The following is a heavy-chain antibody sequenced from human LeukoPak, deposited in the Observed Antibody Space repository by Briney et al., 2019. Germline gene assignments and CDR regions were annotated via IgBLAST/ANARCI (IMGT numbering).Heavy chain of an antibody. D-gene: IGHD2-15*01. CDR3: ARVETKPRYCSGGSCYWFDP. CDR1: GYTFTCYY. J-gene: IGHJ5*02. CDR2: INPNSGGT. Sequence: ASVKVSCKASGYTFTCYYMHWVRQAPGQGLEWMGWINPNSGGTNYAQKFQGRVTMTRDTSISTAYMELSRLRSDDTAVYYCARVETKPRYCSGGSCYWFDPWGQGTLVTVSS. V-gene: IGHV1-2*02.